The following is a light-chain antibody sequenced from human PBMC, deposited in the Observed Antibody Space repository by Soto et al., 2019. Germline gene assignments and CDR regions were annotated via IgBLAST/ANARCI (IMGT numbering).Light chain of an antibody. CDR1: QGISSY. V-gene: IGKV1-9*01. CDR3: QQLNSYPLT. CDR2: AAS. J-gene: IGKJ4*01. Sequence: IHLTQSPSSLSASVGDRVTITCRASQGISSYLAWYQQKPGKAPKLLIYAASTLQSGVPSRFSGSGSGTDFTLTISSLQPEDFATHYCQQLNSYPLTFGGGTKVDIK.